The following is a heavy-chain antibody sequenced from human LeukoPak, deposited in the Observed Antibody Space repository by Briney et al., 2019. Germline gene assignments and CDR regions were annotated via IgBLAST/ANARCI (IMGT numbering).Heavy chain of an antibody. J-gene: IGHJ4*02. CDR3: AKMPAYYYDSSAYAFHFDY. V-gene: IGHV3-21*04. Sequence: PGGSLRLSCAASGFTFSSYSMNWVRQAPGKGLEWVSSISSSSSYIYYADSVKGRFTISRDNSKSSLYLQINSLRAEDTAIYYCAKMPAYYYDSSAYAFHFDYWGQGTLVTVSS. CDR1: GFTFSSYS. CDR2: ISSSSSYI. D-gene: IGHD3-22*01.